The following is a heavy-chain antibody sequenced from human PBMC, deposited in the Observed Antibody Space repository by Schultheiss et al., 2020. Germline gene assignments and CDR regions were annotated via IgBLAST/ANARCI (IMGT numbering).Heavy chain of an antibody. J-gene: IGHJ6*02. CDR3: ARVWVSITMVRGVITLPFGMDV. CDR1: GFIFSSYA. Sequence: GGSLRLSCAASGFIFSSYAMSWVRQAPGKGLEWVSVIYSGGSTYYADSVKGRFTISRDNSKNTLYLQMNSLRAEDTAVYYCARVWVSITMVRGVITLPFGMDVWGQGTTVTVSS. D-gene: IGHD3-10*01. CDR2: IYSGGST. V-gene: IGHV3-66*02.